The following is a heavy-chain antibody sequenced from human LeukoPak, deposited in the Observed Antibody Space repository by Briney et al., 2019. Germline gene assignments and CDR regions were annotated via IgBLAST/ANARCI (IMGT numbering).Heavy chain of an antibody. CDR2: IYTSGST. CDR3: ARDPVEAPVAFDI. V-gene: IGHV4-61*02. D-gene: IGHD4-23*01. Sequence: SQTLSLTCTVSGGSISSGSYYWSWIRQPAGKGLEWIGRIYTSGSTNYNPSLKSRVTISVDTSKNQLSLKLSSVTAADTAVYYCARDPVEAPVAFDIWGQGTMVTVSS. CDR1: GGSISSGSYY. J-gene: IGHJ3*02.